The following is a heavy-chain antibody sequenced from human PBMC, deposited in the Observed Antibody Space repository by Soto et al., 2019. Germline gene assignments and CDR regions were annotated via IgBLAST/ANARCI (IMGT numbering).Heavy chain of an antibody. V-gene: IGHV1-69*13. CDR2: IIPIFGTA. J-gene: IGHJ3*02. CDR3: ARTKATPGAFDI. Sequence: SVKVSCKASGGTFSSYAISWVRQAPGQGLEWMGGIIPIFGTANYAQKFQGRVTITADESTSTAYMELSSLRSEDTAVYYCARTKATPGAFDIWGQGTMVTVSS. D-gene: IGHD5-12*01. CDR1: GGTFSSYA.